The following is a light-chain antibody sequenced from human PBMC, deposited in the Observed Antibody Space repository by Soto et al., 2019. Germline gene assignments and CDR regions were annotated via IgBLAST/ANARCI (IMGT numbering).Light chain of an antibody. J-gene: IGKJ1*01. Sequence: EIVLTQSPGTLSLSQGERATLSCRASESVSTTYLAWDQQKPGQAPRLLMYGTSRRATSIPDRFSGSGSGTDFTLTVRRLEPEDFAVYYCQQYASSPWTFGQGTKVEIK. CDR2: GTS. CDR3: QQYASSPWT. V-gene: IGKV3-20*01. CDR1: ESVSTTY.